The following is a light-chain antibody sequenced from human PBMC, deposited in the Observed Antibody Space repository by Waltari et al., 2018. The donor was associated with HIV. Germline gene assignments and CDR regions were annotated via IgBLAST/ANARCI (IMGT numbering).Light chain of an antibody. Sequence: DIVMTQSPDSLVVSLGERATINCKSSQSVLYSSNNKNYLAWYQQKPGQPPKLLIYWASTRESGVPDRCSGSGSGTDFTLTISSLQAEGVAVYYCQQYYSTPYTFGQGTKLEIK. J-gene: IGKJ2*01. V-gene: IGKV4-1*01. CDR2: WAS. CDR1: QSVLYSSNNKNY. CDR3: QQYYSTPYT.